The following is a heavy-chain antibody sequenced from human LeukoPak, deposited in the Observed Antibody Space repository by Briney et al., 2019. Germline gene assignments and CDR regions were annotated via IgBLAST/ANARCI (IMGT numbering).Heavy chain of an antibody. CDR1: GFTFSDYY. CDR2: ISSSGSTI. J-gene: IGHJ6*03. D-gene: IGHD6-19*01. CDR3: ARTSGGDDAGIAVAGTPYYYYYYYMDV. V-gene: IGHV3-11*04. Sequence: GGSLRLSCAASGFTFSDYYMSWIRQAPGKGLEWVSYISSSGSTIYYADSVKGRFTISRDNAKNSLYLQMNSLRAEDTAVYYCARTSGGDDAGIAVAGTPYYYYYYYMDVWGKGTTVTVSS.